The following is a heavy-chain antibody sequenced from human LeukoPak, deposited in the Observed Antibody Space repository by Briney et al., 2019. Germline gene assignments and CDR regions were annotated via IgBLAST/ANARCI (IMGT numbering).Heavy chain of an antibody. CDR3: LRALVPGVGRWYFDY. V-gene: IGHV3-49*04. J-gene: IGHJ4*02. CDR2: ITTKPYGATV. Sequence: TGRSLRLSCAASGFTFADYTSSSVRQAPRMGLEWLAFITTKPYGATVDYAASVSGRFTVSRDDSSSVAYLQMNFLRTDDTGAYYCLRALVPGVGRWYFDYWGQGTMVTVSS. D-gene: IGHD5-24*01. CDR1: GFTFADYT.